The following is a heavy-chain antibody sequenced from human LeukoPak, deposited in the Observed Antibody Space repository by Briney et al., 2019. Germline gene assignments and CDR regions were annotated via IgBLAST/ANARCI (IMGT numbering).Heavy chain of an antibody. CDR3: ARDVKEYYMGV. Sequence: PGGSLRLSCAASGFSFSTSSMNWVRQAPGRGLEWISYISSSSSAIYYADSVKGRFAISRDNAKNSLYLQMNSLRAEDTAVYYFARDVKEYYMGVWGKGTTVTVSS. CDR2: ISSSSSAI. D-gene: IGHD2/OR15-2a*01. CDR1: GFSFSTSS. V-gene: IGHV3-48*01. J-gene: IGHJ6*03.